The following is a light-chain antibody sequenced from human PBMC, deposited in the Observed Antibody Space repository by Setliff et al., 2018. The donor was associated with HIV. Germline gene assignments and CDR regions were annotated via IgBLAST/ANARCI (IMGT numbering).Light chain of an antibody. J-gene: IGLJ1*01. CDR3: QVWDSSSGLYV. CDR1: NIGSKS. Sequence: SYELTQPPSVSVAPGKTARITCGGNNIGSKSVHWYQQKPGQAPVLVIYYDSDRPSGIPERFSGSNSENTATLTITRVEAGEEADYYCQVWDSSSGLYVFGNGTKVTVL. CDR2: YDS. V-gene: IGLV3-21*04.